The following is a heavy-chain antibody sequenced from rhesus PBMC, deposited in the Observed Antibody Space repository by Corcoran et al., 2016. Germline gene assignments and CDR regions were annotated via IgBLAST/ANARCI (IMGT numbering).Heavy chain of an antibody. Sequence: QVQLQESGPGLVKPSETLSLTCAVSGNSISRGYGWSWKRQPPGKGLYWIGYIGVRIGSTNYNPTHENRVTMSKDTSKNQFSLKLSSVTSADTAVYYCAREAYGSYLDDWGQGVLVTVSS. CDR1: GNSISRGYG. V-gene: IGHV4-127*01. J-gene: IGHJ4*01. D-gene: IGHD4-4*01. CDR3: AREAYGSYLDD. CDR2: IGVRIGST.